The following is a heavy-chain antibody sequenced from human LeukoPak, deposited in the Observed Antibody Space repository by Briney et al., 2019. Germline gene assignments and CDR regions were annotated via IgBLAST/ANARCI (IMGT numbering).Heavy chain of an antibody. CDR2: ISGSGGST. CDR3: AKDPGGSLRSGWYSYFDY. CDR1: GFTFSSYA. J-gene: IGHJ4*02. D-gene: IGHD6-19*01. V-gene: IGHV3-23*01. Sequence: GGSLRLSCAASGFTFSSYAMSWVRQAPGKGLEWVSAISGSGGSTYYADSVKGRFTISRDNSKNTLYLQMNSLRAEDTAVYYCAKDPGGSLRSGWYSYFDYWGQGTLVTVSS.